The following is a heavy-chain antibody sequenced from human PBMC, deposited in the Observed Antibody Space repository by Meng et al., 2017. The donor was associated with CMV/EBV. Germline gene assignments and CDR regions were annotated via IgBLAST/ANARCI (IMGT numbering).Heavy chain of an antibody. CDR1: GFTFSSYG. D-gene: IGHD6-19*01. CDR2: IWYDGSNK. Sequence: GGSLRLSCAASGFTFSSYGMHWVRQAPGKGLEWVAVIWYDGSNKYYADSVKGRFTISRDNSKNTLYLQMNSLRAEDTALYYCAKRSQWLLGLYYYYGLDVWGQGTTVTVSS. V-gene: IGHV3-33*06. J-gene: IGHJ6*02. CDR3: AKRSQWLLGLYYYYGLDV.